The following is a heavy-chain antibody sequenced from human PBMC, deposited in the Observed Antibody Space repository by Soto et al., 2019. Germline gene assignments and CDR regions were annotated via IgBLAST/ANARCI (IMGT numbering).Heavy chain of an antibody. CDR3: AHRRVRSTMVRGVIIDAFDI. V-gene: IGHV2-5*01. J-gene: IGHJ3*02. CDR2: IYWNDDK. CDR1: GFSLSTSGVG. Sequence: SGPTLVKPTQTLTLTCTFSGFSLSTSGVGVGWIRQPPGKALEWLALIYWNDDKRYSPSLKSRLTITKDTSKNQVVLTMTNMDPVDTATYYCAHRRVRSTMVRGVIIDAFDIWGQGTMVTVSS. D-gene: IGHD3-10*01.